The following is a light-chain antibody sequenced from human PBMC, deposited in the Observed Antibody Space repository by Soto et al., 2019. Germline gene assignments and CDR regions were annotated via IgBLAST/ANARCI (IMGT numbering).Light chain of an antibody. CDR1: SSDVGGYNY. J-gene: IGLJ1*01. Sequence: QSALTQPPSASGSPGQSVAISCTGTSSDVGGYNYVSWYQQHPDKAPKLLIYEVNTRPSGVPDRVSGSKSGNTASLTVSGLQAEDEADYFCSSYAGSSNVFGKGTKLTAL. CDR2: EVN. CDR3: SSYAGSSNV. V-gene: IGLV2-8*01.